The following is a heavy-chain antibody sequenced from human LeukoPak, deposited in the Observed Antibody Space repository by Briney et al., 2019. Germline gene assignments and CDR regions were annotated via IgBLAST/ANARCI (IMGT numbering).Heavy chain of an antibody. V-gene: IGHV3-23*01. Sequence: GGSLRLSCAASGFTFSNYAMNWVRQAPGKGLEWVSAITGGGRSTYYTDSVKGRFTISRDNSKNTLYLQMNSLRAEDTAIYYCAKDDYYDTSGYRDWGQGTLVTVSS. CDR3: AKDDYYDTSGYRD. CDR2: ITGGGRST. CDR1: GFTFSNYA. D-gene: IGHD3-22*01. J-gene: IGHJ4*02.